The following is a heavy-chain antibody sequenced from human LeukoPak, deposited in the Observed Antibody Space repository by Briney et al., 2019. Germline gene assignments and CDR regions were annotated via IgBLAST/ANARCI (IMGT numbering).Heavy chain of an antibody. CDR1: GFTFSGSA. V-gene: IGHV3-73*01. Sequence: GGSLKLSCAASGFTFSGSAMHWVRQASGKGLEWVGRIRSKANSYATAYAASVKGRFTISRDDSKNTAYLQMNSLKTEDTAVYYCGTIVVVTNWGQGTLVTVSS. J-gene: IGHJ4*02. CDR3: GTIVVVTN. CDR2: IRSKANSYAT. D-gene: IGHD3-22*01.